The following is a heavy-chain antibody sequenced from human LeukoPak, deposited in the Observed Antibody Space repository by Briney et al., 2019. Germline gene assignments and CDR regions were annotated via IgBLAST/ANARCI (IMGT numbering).Heavy chain of an antibody. CDR3: ARGRPHGNDY. CDR1: GFTFSSYW. Sequence: GGSLRLSCAASGFTFSSYWMNWVRQAPGKGLVWVSRIASDGSSTTYADSEKGRFSISRDNAKNTLYLQMNSLRVEDTAVYYCARGRPHGNDYWGQETLVTVSS. J-gene: IGHJ4*02. D-gene: IGHD4-23*01. CDR2: IASDGSST. V-gene: IGHV3-74*01.